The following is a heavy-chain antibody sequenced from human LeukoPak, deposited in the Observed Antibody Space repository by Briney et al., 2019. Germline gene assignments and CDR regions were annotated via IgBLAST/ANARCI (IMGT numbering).Heavy chain of an antibody. Sequence: GGSLRLSCAASGFTFSSYAMSWVRQAPGKGLEWVSAISGSGGSTYYADSVKGRFTISRDSSKNTLYLQMNSLRAEDTAVYYCAKGVTMVRGVIIRLYYFDYWGQGTLVTVSS. CDR3: AKGVTMVRGVIIRLYYFDY. D-gene: IGHD3-10*01. V-gene: IGHV3-23*01. CDR1: GFTFSSYA. J-gene: IGHJ4*02. CDR2: ISGSGGST.